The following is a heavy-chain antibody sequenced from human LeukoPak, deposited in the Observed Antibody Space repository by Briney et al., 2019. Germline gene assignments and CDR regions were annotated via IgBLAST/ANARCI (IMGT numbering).Heavy chain of an antibody. J-gene: IGHJ4*02. CDR1: GFSFSIYA. CDR3: ARDQYSYAHAAH. D-gene: IGHD5-18*01. V-gene: IGHV3-66*01. CDR2: IYSGETT. Sequence: TGGSLRLSCAASGFSFSIYAMNWVRQAPGKGLEWVSVIYSGETTYYADSVKGRFTISRDNSKNTLHLQMNSLRAEDTAVYYCARDQYSYAHAAHWGQGTLVTVSS.